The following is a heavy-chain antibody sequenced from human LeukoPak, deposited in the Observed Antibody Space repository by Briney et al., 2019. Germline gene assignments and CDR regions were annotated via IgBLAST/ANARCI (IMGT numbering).Heavy chain of an antibody. Sequence: SETLSLTCTVSGGSISSSSYYWGWIRQPPGKGLEWIGSIYYSGSTYYNPSLKSRVTISVDTSKSQFSLKLSSVTAADTAVYYCARAQYSSGWYGDYWGQGTLVTVSS. CDR2: IYYSGST. D-gene: IGHD6-19*01. CDR1: GGSISSSSYY. J-gene: IGHJ4*02. V-gene: IGHV4-39*07. CDR3: ARAQYSSGWYGDY.